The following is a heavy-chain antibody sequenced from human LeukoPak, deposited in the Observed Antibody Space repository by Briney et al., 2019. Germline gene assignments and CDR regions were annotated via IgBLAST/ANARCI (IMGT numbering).Heavy chain of an antibody. CDR2: INPYSGDT. D-gene: IGHD3-3*01. CDR3: ARDGEVLRFLQWSNPVDY. Sequence: ASVKVSCKASGYTFSGYYIHWVRQAPGQGLEWMGWINPYSGDTDYARKFQGRVTMTRDTSISIAYMELSRLRSDDTAVYYCARDGEVLRFLQWSNPVDYWGQGTLVTVSS. CDR1: GYTFSGYY. V-gene: IGHV1-2*02. J-gene: IGHJ4*02.